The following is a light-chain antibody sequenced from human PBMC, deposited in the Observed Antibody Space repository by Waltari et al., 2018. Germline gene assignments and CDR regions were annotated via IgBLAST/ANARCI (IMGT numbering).Light chain of an antibody. J-gene: IGLJ2*01. CDR3: ISYASSSTVL. CDR1: SSDVCGYNY. V-gene: IGLV2-14*01. Sequence: QSALTQPASVSGSPGQSITISCTGTSSDVCGYNYVSWYQQHPGKAPKLMIYDVSNRPSGVSYRFSGCKSGNTASLTISGLQAEDEADYYCISYASSSTVLFGGETKVTVL. CDR2: DVS.